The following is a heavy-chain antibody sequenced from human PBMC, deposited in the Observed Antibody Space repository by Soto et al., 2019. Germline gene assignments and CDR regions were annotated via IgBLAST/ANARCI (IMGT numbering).Heavy chain of an antibody. Sequence: SETLSLTCAVYGGSFSGYYWSWIRQPPGKGLEWIGEINHSGSTNYNPSLKSRVTISVDTSKNQFSLKLSSVTAADTAVYYCARDGDDGGNSGPIDYWGQGTLVTVSS. CDR1: GGSFSGYY. CDR2: INHSGST. D-gene: IGHD2-21*02. V-gene: IGHV4-34*01. CDR3: ARDGDDGGNSGPIDY. J-gene: IGHJ4*02.